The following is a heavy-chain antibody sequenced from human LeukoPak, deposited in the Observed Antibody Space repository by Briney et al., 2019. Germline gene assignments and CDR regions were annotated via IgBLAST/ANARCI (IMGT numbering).Heavy chain of an antibody. CDR1: GFTFTTHD. J-gene: IGHJ3*02. V-gene: IGHV1-8*01. CDR3: ARGPRGYSYGYDGAFDI. CDR2: MNPNSGNT. D-gene: IGHD5-18*01. Sequence: ASVKVSCKASGFTFTTHDYNWVRQATGQGLEWMGWMNPNSGNTGYAQKFQGRVTMTRNTSISTAYMELSSLRSEDTAVYYCARGPRGYSYGYDGAFDIWGQGTMVTVSS.